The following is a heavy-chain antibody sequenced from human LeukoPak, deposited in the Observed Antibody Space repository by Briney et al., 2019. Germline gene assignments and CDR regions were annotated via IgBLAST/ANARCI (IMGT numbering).Heavy chain of an antibody. Sequence: VSVTVSCKASGYTFTSYGISWVRQAPGQGLEWMGWISAYNGNTNYAQTLKGRVTMTTYTSTSTAYMELRTLRSDDTAVYYCARDSRSHGSLDYWGQGTLVTVSS. V-gene: IGHV1-18*01. CDR2: ISAYNGNT. J-gene: IGHJ4*02. CDR1: GYTFTSYG. D-gene: IGHD3-10*01. CDR3: ARDSRSHGSLDY.